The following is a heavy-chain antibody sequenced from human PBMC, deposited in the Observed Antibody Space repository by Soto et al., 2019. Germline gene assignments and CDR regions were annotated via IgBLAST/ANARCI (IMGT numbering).Heavy chain of an antibody. J-gene: IGHJ4*02. CDR2: IYYRGNT. CDR3: ARLEGLATISYYFDY. D-gene: IGHD3-9*01. Sequence: QLQLQESGPGLVKPSETLSLTCSVSGDSINSDNYYWFWIRQPPGKGLEWIGSIYYRGNTYYNPSLKTRVTISLDKSKSQFSLKLNSVTAADSSVYFCARLEGLATISYYFDYWGQGTLVTVSS. V-gene: IGHV4-39*01. CDR1: GDSINSDNYY.